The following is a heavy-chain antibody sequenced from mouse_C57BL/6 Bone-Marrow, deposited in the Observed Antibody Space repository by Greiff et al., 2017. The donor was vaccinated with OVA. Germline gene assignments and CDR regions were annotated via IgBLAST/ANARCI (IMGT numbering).Heavy chain of an antibody. V-gene: IGHV1-82*01. Sequence: VQLQQSGPELVKPGASVKISCKASGYAFSSSWMNWVKQRPGKGLEWIGRIYPGDGDTNYNGKFKGKATLTADKSSSTAYMQLSSLTSEDSAVYFCARSRVREDYWGQGTTLTVSS. CDR3: ARSRVREDY. CDR1: GYAFSSSW. D-gene: IGHD2-14*01. CDR2: IYPGDGDT. J-gene: IGHJ2*01.